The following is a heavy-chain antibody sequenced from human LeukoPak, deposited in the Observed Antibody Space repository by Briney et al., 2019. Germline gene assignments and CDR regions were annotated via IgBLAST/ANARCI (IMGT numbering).Heavy chain of an antibody. D-gene: IGHD5-24*01. Sequence: GGSLRLSCAASGFTFSSYAMSWVRQAPGKGLEWVSAISGSGGSTYYADSVKGRFTISRDNSKNTLYLQMNSLRAEDTAVYYCAKDLGNGYNRYPDYYFDYWGQGTLVTVSS. CDR2: ISGSGGST. CDR1: GFTFSSYA. CDR3: AKDLGNGYNRYPDYYFDY. J-gene: IGHJ4*02. V-gene: IGHV3-23*01.